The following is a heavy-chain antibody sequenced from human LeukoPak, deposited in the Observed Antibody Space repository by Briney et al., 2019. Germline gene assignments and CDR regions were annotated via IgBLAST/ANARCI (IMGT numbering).Heavy chain of an antibody. CDR2: IRSKGYGGTT. J-gene: IGHJ6*03. D-gene: IGHD1-7*01. CDR3: TRNGGNWNYVGYMDV. CDR1: GFTFGDYA. Sequence: GGSLRLSCTASGFTFGDYAMSWVRQAPGKGLEWVGFIRSKGYGGTTEYAASVKGRFTISRDDSKYIAYLQMNSLKTEDTAVYYCTRNGGNWNYVGYMDVWGKGTTVTVSS. V-gene: IGHV3-49*04.